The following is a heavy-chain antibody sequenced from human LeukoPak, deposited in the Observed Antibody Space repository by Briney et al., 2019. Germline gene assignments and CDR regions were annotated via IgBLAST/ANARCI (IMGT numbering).Heavy chain of an antibody. CDR2: ISSSGSTI. CDR3: AREGRYCSSTSCYTAFDI. Sequence: GGSLRLSCAASGFTFSDYYMSWIRQAPGKGLEWVSSISSSGSTIYYADSVKGRFTISRDNAKNSLYLQMNSLRAEDTAVYYCAREGRYCSSTSCYTAFDIWGQGTMVTVSS. V-gene: IGHV3-11*01. CDR1: GFTFSDYY. D-gene: IGHD2-2*02. J-gene: IGHJ3*02.